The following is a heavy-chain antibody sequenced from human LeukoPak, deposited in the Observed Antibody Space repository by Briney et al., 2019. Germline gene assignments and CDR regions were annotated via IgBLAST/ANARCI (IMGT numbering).Heavy chain of an antibody. J-gene: IGHJ4*02. Sequence: SETLSLTCTVSGGSISSSSYYWGWIRQPPGKGLEWIGSIYYSGSTYYNPSLKSRATISVDTSKNQFSLKLSSVTAADTAVYYCARLEAEGLVITHWGQGTLVTVSS. V-gene: IGHV4-39*01. D-gene: IGHD3/OR15-3a*01. CDR1: GGSISSSSYY. CDR3: ARLEAEGLVITH. CDR2: IYYSGST.